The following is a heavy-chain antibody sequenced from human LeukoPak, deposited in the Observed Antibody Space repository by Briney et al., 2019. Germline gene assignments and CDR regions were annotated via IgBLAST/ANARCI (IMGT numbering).Heavy chain of an antibody. J-gene: IGHJ4*02. V-gene: IGHV3-33*01. Sequence: PGRSLRLSCAASGFTFSSYGMHWVRQAPGKGLEWVAVIWYDGSNKYYADSVKGRFTISRDNSKNTLYLQMNSLRAEDTAVYYCARGSYYGSDPGPYFDYWGRGTLVTVSS. CDR2: IWYDGSNK. CDR3: ARGSYYGSDPGPYFDY. CDR1: GFTFSSYG. D-gene: IGHD3-10*01.